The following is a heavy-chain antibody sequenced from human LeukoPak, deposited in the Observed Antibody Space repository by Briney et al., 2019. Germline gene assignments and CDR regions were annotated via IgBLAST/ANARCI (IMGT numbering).Heavy chain of an antibody. J-gene: IGHJ4*02. Sequence: PGGSLRLSCAASGFSFETYWMSWVRQAPGKGLEWVANIRRDGSVKYYVDSVKGRFTISRDNAKNSLYLQMNSLRAEDTAVYYCARVRWPAANYWGQGTLVTVSS. CDR1: GFSFETYW. D-gene: IGHD2-2*01. V-gene: IGHV3-7*01. CDR3: ARVRWPAANY. CDR2: IRRDGSVK.